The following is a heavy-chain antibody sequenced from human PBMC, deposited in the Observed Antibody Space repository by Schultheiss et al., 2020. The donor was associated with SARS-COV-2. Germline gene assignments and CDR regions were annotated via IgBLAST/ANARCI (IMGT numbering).Heavy chain of an antibody. Sequence: ASVKVSCKASGYTFTGYYMHWVRQAPEQGLEWMGWINPNSGGTNYAQKFQGRVTMTRNTSISTAYMELSRLRSDDTAVYYCAGEIGVVPAAIGFDPWGQGTLVTVSS. CDR2: INPNSGGT. D-gene: IGHD2-2*01. CDR3: AGEIGVVPAAIGFDP. V-gene: IGHV1-2*02. CDR1: GYTFTGYY. J-gene: IGHJ5*02.